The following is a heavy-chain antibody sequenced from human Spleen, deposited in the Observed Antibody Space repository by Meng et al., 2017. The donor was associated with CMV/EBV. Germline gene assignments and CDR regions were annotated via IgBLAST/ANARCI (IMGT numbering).Heavy chain of an antibody. D-gene: IGHD1-26*01. CDR2: IYYSGST. CDR1: GGSISSGYFL. Sequence: QVQASGSVMMKPSHTLHLSCTVSGGSISSGYFLLSWICQPQGKGLEWIGYIYYSGSTYYNPSLKSRVTISVDTSKNQFSLKLSPVTAADAAVYYCARDYRGIAEDYGDYIGQGTLVTVSS. V-gene: IGHV4-30-4*08. CDR3: ARDYRGIAEDYGDY. J-gene: IGHJ4*02.